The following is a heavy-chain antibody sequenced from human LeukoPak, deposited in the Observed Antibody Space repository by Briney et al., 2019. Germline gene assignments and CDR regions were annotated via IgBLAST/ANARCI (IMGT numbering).Heavy chain of an antibody. Sequence: SETLSLTCAVYGGSFSGYYWSWIRQPPGKGVEWIGEINHSGSTNYTPSLKSRVTISVDTSKTQFSLKLSSVTAADTAVYYCATSSSDYYYDSSGYYIHWGQGTLVTVSS. CDR3: ATSSSDYYYDSSGYYIH. CDR1: GGSFSGYY. J-gene: IGHJ4*02. CDR2: INHSGST. V-gene: IGHV4-34*01. D-gene: IGHD3-22*01.